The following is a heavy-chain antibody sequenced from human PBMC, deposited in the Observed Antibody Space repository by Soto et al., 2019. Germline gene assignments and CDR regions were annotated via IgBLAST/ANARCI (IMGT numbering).Heavy chain of an antibody. D-gene: IGHD6-13*01. V-gene: IGHV1-69*01. CDR1: GGTFSSYA. Sequence: QVQLVQSGAEVKKPGSSVKVSCKASGGTFSSYAISWVRQAPGQGLEWMGGIIPIFGAANYAQKFQGRVTITADESTSTAYMELSSLRSEDTAVYYCARATSHSKLGIAAAGYWYFDLWGRGTLVTVSS. J-gene: IGHJ2*01. CDR3: ARATSHSKLGIAAAGYWYFDL. CDR2: IIPIFGAA.